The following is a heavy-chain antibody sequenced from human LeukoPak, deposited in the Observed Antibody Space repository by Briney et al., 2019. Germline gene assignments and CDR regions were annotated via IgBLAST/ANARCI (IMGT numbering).Heavy chain of an antibody. D-gene: IGHD3-22*01. CDR1: GGSISSSSYY. Sequence: TSETLSLTCTVSGGSISSSSYYWGWIRQPPGKGLEWIGSIYYSGSTYYNPSLKSRVTISVDTSKNQFSLKLSSVTAADTAVYYCAIEIYYDSSGFDYWGQGTLVTVSS. J-gene: IGHJ4*02. CDR2: IYYSGST. CDR3: AIEIYYDSSGFDY. V-gene: IGHV4-39*07.